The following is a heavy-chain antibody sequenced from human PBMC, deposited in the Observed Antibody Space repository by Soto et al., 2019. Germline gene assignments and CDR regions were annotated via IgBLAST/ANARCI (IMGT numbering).Heavy chain of an antibody. Sequence: LVTLCLTWTVAGVTISGHYCSWIRQPPGKGLEWIGYIYYSGSTNYNPSLKSRVTISVDTSKNQFSLKLSSVTAADTAVYYCARYVDIVAGDFDYWGQGTLVTVSS. CDR3: ARYVDIVAGDFDY. CDR1: GVTISGHY. V-gene: IGHV4-59*11. CDR2: IYYSGST. D-gene: IGHD5-12*01. J-gene: IGHJ4*02.